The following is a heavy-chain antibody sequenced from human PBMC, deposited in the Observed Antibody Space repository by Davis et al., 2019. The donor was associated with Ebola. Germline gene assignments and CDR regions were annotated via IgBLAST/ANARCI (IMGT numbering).Heavy chain of an antibody. V-gene: IGHV3-23*01. Sequence: GESLKISCAASGFAFSSYDMSWVRQAPGKGLEWVSTISVSGGTFYADSVKGLFTISRDNSKNTLYLQMNSLRADDTAAYYCAKDYALGSYWFDSWGQGTLVTVSS. CDR1: GFAFSSYD. J-gene: IGHJ5*01. CDR2: ISVSGGT. CDR3: AKDYALGSYWFDS. D-gene: IGHD3-10*01.